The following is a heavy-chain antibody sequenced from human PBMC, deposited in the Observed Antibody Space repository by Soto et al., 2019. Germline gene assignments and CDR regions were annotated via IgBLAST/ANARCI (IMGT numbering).Heavy chain of an antibody. Sequence: QITLKESGPTLVKPTQTLTLTCTFSGFSLSTGGMGVGWIRQPPGKALEWLALIYWDDDKRYSPSLKSRLTISKDTSKNQVVLTMTNIDPVDTATYYCVHSRCGGDCLQSYSSHYYYGMDVWGQGTTVTVSS. V-gene: IGHV2-5*02. D-gene: IGHD2-21*02. J-gene: IGHJ6*02. CDR1: GFSLSTGGMG. CDR2: IYWDDDK. CDR3: VHSRCGGDCLQSYSSHYYYGMDV.